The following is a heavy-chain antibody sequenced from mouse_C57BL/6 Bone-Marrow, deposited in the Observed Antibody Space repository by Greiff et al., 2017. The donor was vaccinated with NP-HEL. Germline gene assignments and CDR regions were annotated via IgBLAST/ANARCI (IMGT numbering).Heavy chain of an antibody. CDR1: GYTFTSYW. Sequence: QVQLQQSGAELVKPGASVKMSCKASGYTFTSYWITWVKQRPGQGLEWIGDIYPGSGSTNYNEKFKSKATLTVDTSSSTAYMQLSSLTSEDSAVYYCARGGLRYFDVWGTGTTVTVSS. J-gene: IGHJ1*03. CDR2: IYPGSGST. V-gene: IGHV1-55*01. CDR3: ARGGLRYFDV. D-gene: IGHD3-1*01.